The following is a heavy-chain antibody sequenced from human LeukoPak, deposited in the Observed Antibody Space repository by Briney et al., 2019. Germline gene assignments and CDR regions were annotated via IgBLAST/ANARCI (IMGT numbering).Heavy chain of an antibody. CDR3: ARRPVGVYGMDV. CDR1: GGSISSSSYY. D-gene: IGHD2-15*01. J-gene: IGHJ6*02. Sequence: SETLSLTCTVSGGSISSSSYYCGWIRQPPGKGLEWIGTIYYSGSTYYSPSLKSRVTISVDASKNQFSLKLSSVTAADTAVYYCARRPVGVYGMDVWGQGTTVTVSS. V-gene: IGHV4-39*01. CDR2: IYYSGST.